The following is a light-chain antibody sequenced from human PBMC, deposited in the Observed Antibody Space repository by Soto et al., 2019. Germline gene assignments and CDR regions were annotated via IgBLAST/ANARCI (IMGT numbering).Light chain of an antibody. CDR3: QQIYISPQT. V-gene: IGKV1-5*01. Sequence: IQVTQIHPTLSASVGDRVTITCRASQSISSWLAWYQQKPGKAPKLLIYDASILESGVPSRFSGSGSGTHFTLTISSLQPEDFTTYYCQQIYISPQTFGQGRLLEIK. CDR2: DAS. J-gene: IGKJ5*01. CDR1: QSISSW.